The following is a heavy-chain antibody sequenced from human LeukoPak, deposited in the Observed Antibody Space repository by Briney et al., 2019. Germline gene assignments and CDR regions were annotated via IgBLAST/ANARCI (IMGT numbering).Heavy chain of an antibody. V-gene: IGHV3-48*02. CDR2: ISSSSSNI. Sequence: GGSLRLSCAASGFTFSSYNMNWVRQAPGKGLEWVSFISSSSSNIYYADPVKGRFTISRDNAENSLYLQMNSLRDEDTAVYYCARLYYYGSGSSDYWGQGTLVTVSS. CDR3: ARLYYYGSGSSDY. J-gene: IGHJ4*02. CDR1: GFTFSSYN. D-gene: IGHD3-10*01.